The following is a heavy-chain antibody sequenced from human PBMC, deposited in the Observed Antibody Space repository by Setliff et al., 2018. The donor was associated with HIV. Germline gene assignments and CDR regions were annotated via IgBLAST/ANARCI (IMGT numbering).Heavy chain of an antibody. J-gene: IGHJ6*03. Sequence: SVKVSCKASGGTFSSYGISWVRQAPGQGLEWMGGIIPILGITNYARKFQGRVTINADISTSTAYMDLGRLRSEDTAVYYCARGNGRGYYYYMDVWGKGTTVTVSS. CDR2: IIPILGIT. V-gene: IGHV1-69*10. CDR3: ARGNGRGYYYYMDV. CDR1: GGTFSSYG. D-gene: IGHD1-1*01.